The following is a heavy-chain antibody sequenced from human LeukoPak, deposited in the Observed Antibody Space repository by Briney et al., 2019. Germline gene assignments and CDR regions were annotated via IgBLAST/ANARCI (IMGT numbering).Heavy chain of an antibody. CDR2: FYHGGST. D-gene: IGHD3-22*01. V-gene: IGHV4-59*04. CDR1: GGSISSYY. J-gene: IGHJ4*02. Sequence: SETLSLTCTVSGGSISSYYWDWIRQPPGKGLEWIGTFYHGGSTYYNPSLKSRVTISVDTSKNQFSLKLSSVTAADTAVYYCARGWDSSGYYYFDYWGQGTLVTVSS. CDR3: ARGWDSSGYYYFDY.